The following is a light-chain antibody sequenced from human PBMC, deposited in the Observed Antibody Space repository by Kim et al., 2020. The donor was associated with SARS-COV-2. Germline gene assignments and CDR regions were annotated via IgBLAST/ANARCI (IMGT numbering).Light chain of an antibody. CDR1: SLRSYY. J-gene: IGLJ2*01. CDR2: GKN. CDR3: NSRDSSGNHLV. V-gene: IGLV3-19*01. Sequence: SSELTQDPAVSVALGQTVRITCKGDSLRSYYASWYQQKPGQAPVLVIYGKNNRPSGIPDRFSGSSSGNTASLTITGAQAEDEADYYRNSRDSSGNHLVFGGGTQLTVL.